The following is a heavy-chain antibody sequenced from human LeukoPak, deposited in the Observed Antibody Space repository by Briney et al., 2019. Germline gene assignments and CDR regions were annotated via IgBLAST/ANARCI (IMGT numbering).Heavy chain of an antibody. CDR3: AKFPMYYYDSSGSFDY. CDR2: ISGSGGST. Sequence: GGSLRLSCAASGFTFSSYAMSWVRQAPGKGLEWVSAISGSGGSTYYADSVKGRFTISRDNSKNTLYLQMNSLRAEDTAVYYCAKFPMYYYDSSGSFDYWGQGTLVTVSS. J-gene: IGHJ4*02. V-gene: IGHV3-23*01. D-gene: IGHD3-22*01. CDR1: GFTFSSYA.